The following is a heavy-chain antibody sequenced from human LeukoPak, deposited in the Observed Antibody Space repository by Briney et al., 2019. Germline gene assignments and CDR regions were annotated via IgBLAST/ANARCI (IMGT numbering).Heavy chain of an antibody. CDR3: ARDTVGATFPGAFDT. CDR2: IYYSGST. Sequence: SETLSLTCTVSGGSISSYYWSWIRQPPGKGLEWIGYIYYSGSTNYNPSLKSRVTISVDTSNNQFSLKLSSVTAADTAVYYCARDTVGATFPGAFDTWGQGTMVTVSS. J-gene: IGHJ3*02. D-gene: IGHD1-26*01. CDR1: GGSISSYY. V-gene: IGHV4-59*12.